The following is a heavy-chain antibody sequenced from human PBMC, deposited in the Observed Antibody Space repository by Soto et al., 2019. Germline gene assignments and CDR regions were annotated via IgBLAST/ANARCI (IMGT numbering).Heavy chain of an antibody. D-gene: IGHD3-10*01. CDR1: GFTFSSYS. J-gene: IGHJ3*02. CDR3: ARDRFSGVYYHDAFDI. V-gene: IGHV3-48*01. Sequence: EVQLVESGGGLVQPGGSLRLSCAASGFTFSSYSMNWVRQAPGKGLEWVSYISGSGSTIYYADSVKGRFTISRDNAKNSLYLQMNSLRAEDTAVYYCARDRFSGVYYHDAFDIWGQGTMVTVSS. CDR2: ISGSGSTI.